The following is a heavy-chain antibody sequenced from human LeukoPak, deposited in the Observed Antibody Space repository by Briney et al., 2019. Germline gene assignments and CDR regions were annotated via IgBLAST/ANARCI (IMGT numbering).Heavy chain of an antibody. V-gene: IGHV3-7*03. J-gene: IGHJ4*02. CDR2: INQDESAK. Sequence: GGSLRLSCAASGFTFSRYWMSWVRQAPGKGLEWVASINQDESAKYYVDSVKGRFTISRDNAKNSLFLQMNSLRVEDTAIYYCARAHLHRYSSSCPPDYWGQGTLVTVSS. CDR3: ARAHLHRYSSSCPPDY. CDR1: GFTFSRYW. D-gene: IGHD6-13*01.